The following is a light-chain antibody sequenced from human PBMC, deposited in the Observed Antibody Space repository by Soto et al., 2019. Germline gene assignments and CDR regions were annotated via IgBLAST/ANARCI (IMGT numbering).Light chain of an antibody. Sequence: DIQMTQSPSTLSASVGDRVTITCRASQSISSWLAWYQQKPGKAPKLLIYDASSLESEVPSRFIGSGSWTEFTLTISSLQPDDFATYYCQQYNTYWTFGQGTKVEIK. V-gene: IGKV1-5*01. CDR2: DAS. CDR3: QQYNTYWT. J-gene: IGKJ1*01. CDR1: QSISSW.